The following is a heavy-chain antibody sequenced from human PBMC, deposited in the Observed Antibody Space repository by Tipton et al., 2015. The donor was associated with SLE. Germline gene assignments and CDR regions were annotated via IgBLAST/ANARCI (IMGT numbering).Heavy chain of an antibody. CDR2: IYHSGST. Sequence: TLSLTCTVSGGSISSYYWSWIRQPPGKGLEWIGYIYHSGSTYYNPSLKSRVTISVDTSKNQFSLKLSSVTAADPAVYYCARAGTWDREDAFDIWGQGTIVTVSS. CDR3: ARAGTWDREDAFDI. V-gene: IGHV4-59*12. J-gene: IGHJ3*02. D-gene: IGHD1-26*01. CDR1: GGSISSYY.